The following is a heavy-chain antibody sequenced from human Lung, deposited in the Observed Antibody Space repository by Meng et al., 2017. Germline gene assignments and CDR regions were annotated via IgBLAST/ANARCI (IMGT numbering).Heavy chain of an antibody. Sequence: EVQLLWSGGGLVQPGGSLRLSCAASGFPFTAFSMTWVRQAPGKGLEWVSTISSTGDSTFYPDSVKGRFIVSRDNSKNTLYLQMNSLRAEDTAIYYCAKEAAMASWGQGTLVTVSS. V-gene: IGHV3-23*01. CDR1: GFPFTAFS. J-gene: IGHJ5*02. CDR2: ISSTGDST. CDR3: AKEAAMAS. D-gene: IGHD5-18*01.